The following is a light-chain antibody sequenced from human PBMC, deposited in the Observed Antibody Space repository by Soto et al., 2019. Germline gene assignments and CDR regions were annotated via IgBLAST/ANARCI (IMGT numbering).Light chain of an antibody. J-gene: IGKJ1*01. CDR2: GAS. CDR1: QDIRDD. Sequence: DIQMTQSPSSLSASVGDRVTITCRASQDIRDDLGWYQQKPWKAPQRLIFGASSLQSGVPSRFSGSGSGTEFILTSRSRQPEEFETYYCLQHTTFPGTFGQGTKVRVK. V-gene: IGKV1-17*01. CDR3: LQHTTFPGT.